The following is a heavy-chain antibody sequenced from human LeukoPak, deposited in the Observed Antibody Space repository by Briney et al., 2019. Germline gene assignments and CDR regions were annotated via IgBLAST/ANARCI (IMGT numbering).Heavy chain of an antibody. J-gene: IGHJ4*02. CDR1: GYTFTGYY. V-gene: IGHV1-2*02. Sequence: ASVKLSCKASGYTFTGYYMHWVRQAPGQGLEWMGWINPNSGGTNYAQKFQGRVTMTRDTSISTAYMELSRLRSDDTAVYYCARGLGYCCGGSCSWGQGTLVTVSS. D-gene: IGHD2-15*01. CDR2: INPNSGGT. CDR3: ARGLGYCCGGSCS.